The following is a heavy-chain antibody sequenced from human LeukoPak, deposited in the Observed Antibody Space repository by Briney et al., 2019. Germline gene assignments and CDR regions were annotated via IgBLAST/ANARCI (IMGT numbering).Heavy chain of an antibody. CDR1: GLTSSNYW. Sequence: GGSLRLSCAASGLTSSNYWMHWVRQAPGKGLVWVSRINTDGSSTSYADSVKGRFTISRDNAKNTLYLQMNSLRAEDTAVYYCARGRCSSTSCFPDYWGQGTLVTVSS. D-gene: IGHD2-2*01. CDR3: ARGRCSSTSCFPDY. CDR2: INTDGSST. J-gene: IGHJ4*02. V-gene: IGHV3-74*01.